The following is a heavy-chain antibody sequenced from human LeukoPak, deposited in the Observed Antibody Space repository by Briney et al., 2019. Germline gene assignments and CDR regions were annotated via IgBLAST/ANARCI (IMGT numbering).Heavy chain of an antibody. V-gene: IGHV7-4-1*02. D-gene: IGHD2-8*01. CDR1: GYTFTSYG. Sequence: ASVKVSCKASGYTFTSYGISWVRQAPGQGLEWMGWISTNTGNPTYAQGFIGRFVFSLDTSDNTAYLQISSLQAEDTAVYSCASFFCTSALCYYLDYWGQGTLVTVSS. CDR3: ASFFCTSALCYYLDY. CDR2: ISTNTGNP. J-gene: IGHJ4*02.